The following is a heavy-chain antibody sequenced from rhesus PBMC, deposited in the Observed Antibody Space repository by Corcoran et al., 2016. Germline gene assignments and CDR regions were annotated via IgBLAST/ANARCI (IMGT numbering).Heavy chain of an antibody. CDR3: ARFRTTNVDY. CDR2: IYWNDSK. J-gene: IGHJ4*01. Sequence: QVTLKESGPALVKPTQTLPLTCTFSGFSTSTTGIGVGLIRQPPEKALEWLANIYWNDSKYYSTSLRSRLTISKDTSKNQVALTMTNMDPVDTATYYCARFRTTNVDYWGQGVLVTVSS. V-gene: IGHV2-95*01. D-gene: IGHD2-2*01. CDR1: GFSTSTTGIG.